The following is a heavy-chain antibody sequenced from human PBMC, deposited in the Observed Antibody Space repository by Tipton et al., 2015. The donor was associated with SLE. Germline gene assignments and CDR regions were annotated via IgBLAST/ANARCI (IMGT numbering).Heavy chain of an antibody. CDR3: ARGLSYYDYVWGSSYFQH. D-gene: IGHD3-16*01. Sequence: QVQLVQSGPEVKKPGASVKVSCKASGYTFTSYDINWVRQATGQGLEWMGWMNPNSGNTGYAQKFQGRVTMTRSTSISTAYMELSSLRSEDTAVYYCARGLSYYDYVWGSSYFQHWGQGTLVTVSS. CDR1: GYTFTSYD. CDR2: MNPNSGNT. J-gene: IGHJ1*01. V-gene: IGHV1-8*01.